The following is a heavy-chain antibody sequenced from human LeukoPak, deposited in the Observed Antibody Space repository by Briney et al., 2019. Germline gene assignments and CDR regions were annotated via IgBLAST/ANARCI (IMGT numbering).Heavy chain of an antibody. J-gene: IGHJ4*02. CDR2: INCDGSDI. CDR1: VCTFIRYW. CDR3: ARGSLGDGSLLIDY. D-gene: IGHD6-13*01. Sequence: GRALRLSCAASVCTFIRYWLHWVRQARGKGLVWVSRINCDGSDISYADSVEGRFTISRDNARNTVYLQMNSLSAGDAAVYYCARGSLGDGSLLIDYWGQGTLVTVSS. V-gene: IGHV3-74*01.